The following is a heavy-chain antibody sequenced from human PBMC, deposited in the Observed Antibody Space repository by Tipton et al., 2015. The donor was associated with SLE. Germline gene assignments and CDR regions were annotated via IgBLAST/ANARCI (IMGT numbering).Heavy chain of an antibody. CDR2: MNPNSGNT. J-gene: IGHJ4*02. D-gene: IGHD6-13*01. V-gene: IGHV1-8*01. CDR3: ARGEMYSRSLSLCYY. Sequence: QLVQSGAEVKKPGDSVKVSCKASGYTFTSYDINWVRQATGQGLEWMGWMNPNSGNTGYAQKFQGGVTMTRDTSISTAYMELSSLRSVDTAVYFCARGEMYSRSLSLCYYCCEGALVTVSS. CDR1: GYTFTSYD.